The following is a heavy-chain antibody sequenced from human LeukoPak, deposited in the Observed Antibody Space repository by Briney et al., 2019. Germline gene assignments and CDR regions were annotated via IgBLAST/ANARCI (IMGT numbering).Heavy chain of an antibody. CDR2: IYTSGST. CDR3: ARESGDGYNYPSP. CDR1: GGSISSGSHY. D-gene: IGHD5-24*01. J-gene: IGHJ5*02. Sequence: SQTLSLTCTVSGGSISSGSHYWSWIRQPAGKGLEWIGRIYTSGSTNYNPSLKSRVTISVDTSKNQFSLKLSSVTAADTAVYYCARESGDGYNYPSPWGQGTLVTVSS. V-gene: IGHV4-61*02.